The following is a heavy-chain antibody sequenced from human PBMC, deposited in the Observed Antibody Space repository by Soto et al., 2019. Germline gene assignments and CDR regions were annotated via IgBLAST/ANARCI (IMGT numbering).Heavy chain of an antibody. CDR2: ISAYNGNT. CDR3: ARALAGGYGYGCGYLICFDS. Sequence: ASVKVSCKASGYTFTSYGISWVRQAPGQGLEWMGWISAYNGNTNYAQKLQGRVTMTTDTSTSTAYMELRSLRSDDTAVYYCARALAGGYGYGCGYLICFDSWGQGTLVTVSS. V-gene: IGHV1-18*01. J-gene: IGHJ4*02. CDR1: GYTFTSYG. D-gene: IGHD5-18*01.